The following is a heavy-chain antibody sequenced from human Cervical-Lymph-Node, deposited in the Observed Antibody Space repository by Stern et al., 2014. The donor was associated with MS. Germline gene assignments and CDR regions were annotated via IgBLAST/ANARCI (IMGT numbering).Heavy chain of an antibody. V-gene: IGHV2-70*15. D-gene: IGHD3-16*01. J-gene: IGHJ6*02. CDR3: ARIKFGDYDYGMDV. CDR1: GFALSTSGMC. CDR2: IDWDDDR. Sequence: QVTLRESGPALVKPTQNLTLTCTFSGFALSTSGMCVSWIRQPPGKALEWLARIDWDDDRYYSPSLKTRLTISKDTSKNQVVLTMTDMDPVDTATYYCARIKFGDYDYGMDVWGQGTTVTVSS.